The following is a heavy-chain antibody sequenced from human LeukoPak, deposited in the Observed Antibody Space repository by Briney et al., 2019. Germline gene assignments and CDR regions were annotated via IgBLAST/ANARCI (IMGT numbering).Heavy chain of an antibody. CDR3: ARGPYTLGVDY. CDR2: IYYSGST. V-gene: IGHV4-39*07. Sequence: PSETLSLTCTVSGGSISSSSYYWGWIRQPPGKGLEWIGSIYYSGSTYYNPSLKSRVTISVDTSKNQFSLKLNSVTAADTAVYYCARGPYTLGVDYWGQGTLVTVSS. D-gene: IGHD1-26*01. CDR1: GGSISSSSYY. J-gene: IGHJ4*02.